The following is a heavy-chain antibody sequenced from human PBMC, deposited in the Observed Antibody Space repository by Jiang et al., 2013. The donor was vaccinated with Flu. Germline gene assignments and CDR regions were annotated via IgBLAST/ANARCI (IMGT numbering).Heavy chain of an antibody. CDR3: ARHAVQVSPVFDY. CDR2: FYNSGSI. V-gene: IGHV4-59*08. Sequence: GLVKPSETLSLTCSVSGDSISSYYWSWVRQPPGKGLEWIGYFYNSGSIDYNPSLKSRVTISIDTSKNQFSLRLTSVAAADTAVYYCARHAVQVSPVFDYWGQGTLVTVSS. CDR1: GDSISSYY. J-gene: IGHJ4*02.